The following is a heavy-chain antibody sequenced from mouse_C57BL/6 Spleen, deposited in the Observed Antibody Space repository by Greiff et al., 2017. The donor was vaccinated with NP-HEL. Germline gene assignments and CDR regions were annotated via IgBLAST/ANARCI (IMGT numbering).Heavy chain of an antibody. CDR3: ARPSPWFAY. J-gene: IGHJ3*01. V-gene: IGHV5-17*01. CDR2: INSGSSTI. CDR1: GFTFSDYG. Sequence: EVKVVESGGDLVKPGGSLKLSCAASGFTFSDYGMQWVSQAPEKGLEWVGYINSGSSTIYYADTVKGRFTFSIDNAKHTLFLQMTSLRSEDTAVYYCARPSPWFAYWGQGTRVTVSA.